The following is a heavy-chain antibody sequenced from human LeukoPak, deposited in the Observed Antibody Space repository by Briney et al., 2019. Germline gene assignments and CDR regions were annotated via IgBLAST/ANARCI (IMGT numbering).Heavy chain of an antibody. CDR1: GASISSSGHF. Sequence: SETLSLTCSVSGASISSSGHFWGWIRQPPGKGLEWIGSIYYSGTTHYNPSLKSRVTISVDTNKNQFSLKLTSVTAADTAVFYCVRDNTDFRGVFRTSQKFDVFDIWGQGTVVTVSS. V-gene: IGHV4-39*02. J-gene: IGHJ3*02. D-gene: IGHD3-10*01. CDR2: IYYSGTT. CDR3: VRDNTDFRGVFRTSQKFDVFDI.